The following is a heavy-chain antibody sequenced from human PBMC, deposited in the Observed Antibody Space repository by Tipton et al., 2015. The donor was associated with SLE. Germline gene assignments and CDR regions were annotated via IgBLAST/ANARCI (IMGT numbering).Heavy chain of an antibody. D-gene: IGHD6-13*01. Sequence: TLSLTCTVSGGSISSGGYSWSWIRQHPGKGLEWIGYIYYSGGTYYNPSLKSRVTISVDTSKNQFSLKLSSVTAADTAVYYCASTSSSWLSFAFDIWGQGTMVTVSS. CDR3: ASTSSSWLSFAFDI. J-gene: IGHJ3*02. V-gene: IGHV4-31*03. CDR1: GGSISSGGYS. CDR2: IYYSGGT.